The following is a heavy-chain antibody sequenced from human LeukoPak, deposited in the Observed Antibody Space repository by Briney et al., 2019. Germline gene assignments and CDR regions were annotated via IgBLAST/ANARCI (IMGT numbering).Heavy chain of an antibody. D-gene: IGHD1-26*01. CDR1: GYTFTRYY. J-gene: IGHJ4*02. CDR3: ARNGEGGSYPSTY. V-gene: IGHV1-46*01. Sequence: ASVKISCKASGYTFTRYYMHWVRQAPGQGLEWMGIISPSGANTAYAQKFQGRVTMTSDTSTSTVYMELSSLRSEDTAVYYCARNGEGGSYPSTYWGQGTLVTVSS. CDR2: ISPSGANT.